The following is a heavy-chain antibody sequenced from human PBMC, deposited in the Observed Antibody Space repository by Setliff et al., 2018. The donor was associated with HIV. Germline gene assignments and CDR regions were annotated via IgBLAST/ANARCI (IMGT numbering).Heavy chain of an antibody. CDR3: ARYRRPPYYLDY. V-gene: IGHV4-4*09. CDR1: GDSISSYY. Sequence: PSETLSLTCTVSGDSISSYYWSWIRQPPGKELEWIGYIYSTGDSNYNPSPKSRVTMAVDTSKNQFSLKLTSVTAADTAVYYCARYRRPPYYLDYWGQGTLVTVSS. CDR2: IYSTGDS. D-gene: IGHD3-16*02. J-gene: IGHJ4*02.